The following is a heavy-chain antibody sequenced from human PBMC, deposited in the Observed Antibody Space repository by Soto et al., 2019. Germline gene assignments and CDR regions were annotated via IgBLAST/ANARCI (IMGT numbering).Heavy chain of an antibody. CDR1: GYTFTSYG. Sequence: QVQLVQSGAEVKKPGASVKVSCKASGYTFTSYGISWVRQAPGQGLEWMGWISAYNGNTNYAQKPQGSVTMTTDTYTSTAYMELRSLRSDDTAVYYCSREYSYGYRPGYYYYYMDVWGKGTTVTVSS. CDR2: ISAYNGNT. CDR3: SREYSYGYRPGYYYYYMDV. J-gene: IGHJ6*03. D-gene: IGHD5-18*01. V-gene: IGHV1-18*01.